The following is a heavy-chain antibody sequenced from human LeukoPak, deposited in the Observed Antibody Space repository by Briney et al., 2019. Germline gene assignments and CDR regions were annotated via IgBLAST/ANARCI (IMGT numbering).Heavy chain of an antibody. J-gene: IGHJ4*02. V-gene: IGHV3-53*01. CDR3: ATRGDILTGYPYYFDH. D-gene: IGHD3-9*01. CDR1: GFTVSSNY. CDR2: IYSGGST. Sequence: GGSLRLSCAASGFTVSSNYMNWVRQAPGKGLEWVSVIYSGGSTYYADSVKGRFTISRDNSKNTLYLQMNSLRAEDTAVYYCATRGDILTGYPYYFDHWGQGTLVTVSS.